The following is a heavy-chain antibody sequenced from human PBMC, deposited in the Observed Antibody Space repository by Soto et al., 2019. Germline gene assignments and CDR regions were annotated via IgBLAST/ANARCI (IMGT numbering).Heavy chain of an antibody. CDR2: IYYSGST. J-gene: IGHJ4*02. CDR3: ARDSSGWYGFDY. D-gene: IGHD6-19*01. Sequence: QVQLQESGPGLVKPSETLSLTCTVSGGSVSSGSYYWSWIRQPPGKGLEWIGYIYYSGSTNYNPSLKSRVTISVDTSKNQFSLKRRSVTAADTAVYYCARDSSGWYGFDYWGQGTLVTVSS. CDR1: GGSVSSGSYY. V-gene: IGHV4-61*01.